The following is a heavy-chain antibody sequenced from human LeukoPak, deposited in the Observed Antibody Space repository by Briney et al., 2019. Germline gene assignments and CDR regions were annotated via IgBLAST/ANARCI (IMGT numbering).Heavy chain of an antibody. CDR1: GGSFSGYY. CDR2: INHSGST. Sequence: SETLSLTCAVYGGSFSGYYWSWIRQPPGKGLEWIGEINHSGSTNYNPSLKSRVTISVDTSKNQFSLKLSSVTAADTAVYYCARSRSRSSWFDPWGQGTLVTVSS. CDR3: ARSRSRSSWFDP. J-gene: IGHJ5*02. V-gene: IGHV4-34*01. D-gene: IGHD3-10*01.